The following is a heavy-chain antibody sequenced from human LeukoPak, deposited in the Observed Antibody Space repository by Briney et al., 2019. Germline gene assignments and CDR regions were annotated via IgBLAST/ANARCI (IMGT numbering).Heavy chain of an antibody. CDR3: ARGNWGSSSTIDY. J-gene: IGHJ4*02. CDR1: GYTFTSYD. Sequence: ASVKVSCKASGYTFTSYDIKWVRQATGQGLEWMGWMNPNSGNTGYAQKLQGRVTITRNTSISTAYMELSSLRSEDTAVYYCARGNWGSSSTIDYWGQGTLVTVSS. CDR2: MNPNSGNT. V-gene: IGHV1-8*03. D-gene: IGHD6-13*01.